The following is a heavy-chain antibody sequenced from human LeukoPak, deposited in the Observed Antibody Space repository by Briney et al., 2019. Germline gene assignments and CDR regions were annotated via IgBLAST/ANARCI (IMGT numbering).Heavy chain of an antibody. CDR3: AEENGYNYYFDY. V-gene: IGHV3-23*01. CDR2: ISPGGGST. CDR1: GVTFSSYA. D-gene: IGHD5-24*01. Sequence: GGSLRLSCAASGVTFSSYAMSWVRQAPGKGLEWVSSISPGGGSTYYADSVRGRFTISRDNSKNTLYLHMNSLRAEDTAVYYCAEENGYNYYFDYWGQGTLVTVSS. J-gene: IGHJ4*02.